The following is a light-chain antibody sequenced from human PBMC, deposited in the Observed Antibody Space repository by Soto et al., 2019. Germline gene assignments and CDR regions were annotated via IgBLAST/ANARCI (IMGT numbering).Light chain of an antibody. V-gene: IGLV2-23*02. J-gene: IGLJ1*01. CDR3: CSYAGDTTFFV. CDR1: SSDVGSYYP. CDR2: EVN. Sequence: QCALTQPASMSGSPGQSITISCTGTSSDVGSYYPVSWFQQHPGKAPKLIIYEVNKRPSGVSDRFSGSKSGNTASLTIAVLQDADEAEYYCCSYAGDTTFFVFGTRTKVTVL.